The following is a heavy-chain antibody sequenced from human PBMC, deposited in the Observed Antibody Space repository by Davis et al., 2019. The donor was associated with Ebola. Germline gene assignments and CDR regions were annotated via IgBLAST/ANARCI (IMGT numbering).Heavy chain of an antibody. J-gene: IGHJ4*02. CDR1: AFTFSDYA. CDR3: AKDDKFASVGPRGVDH. V-gene: IGHV3-30*04. Sequence: GGSLRLSCAASAFTFSDYAMHWVRQTGNGLEWVAVISYDGSKTYYEDSVKGRFTISRDNSKNTLYLQMRSLRLEDTAVYFCAKDDKFASVGPRGVDHWGQGTLVIVSS. CDR2: ISYDGSKT. D-gene: IGHD3-10*01.